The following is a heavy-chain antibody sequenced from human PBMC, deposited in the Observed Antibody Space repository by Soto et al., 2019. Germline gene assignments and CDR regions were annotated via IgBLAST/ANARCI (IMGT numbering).Heavy chain of an antibody. Sequence: SVKVSCKASGGTFSSYAISWVRQAPGQGLEWMGGIIPIFGTANYAQKFQGRVTITADESTSTAYMELSSLRSEDTAVYYCARARNYYDSSGYFYFDYWGQGTLVTVPS. V-gene: IGHV1-69*13. CDR2: IIPIFGTA. J-gene: IGHJ4*02. CDR1: GGTFSSYA. CDR3: ARARNYYDSSGYFYFDY. D-gene: IGHD3-22*01.